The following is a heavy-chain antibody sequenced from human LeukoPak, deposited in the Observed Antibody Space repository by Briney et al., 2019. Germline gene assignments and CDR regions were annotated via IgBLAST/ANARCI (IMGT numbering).Heavy chain of an antibody. D-gene: IGHD2-2*03. Sequence: PSETLSLTCAVYGGSFSGYYWSWIRQPPGKGLEWIGEINHSGSTNYNPSLKSRVSISVDTSKNQFSLKLSSVTAADTAVYYCARGGLDIVVVPAVSDENWFDPWGQGTLVTVSS. CDR1: GGSFSGYY. CDR3: ARGGLDIVVVPAVSDENWFDP. CDR2: INHSGST. J-gene: IGHJ5*02. V-gene: IGHV4-34*01.